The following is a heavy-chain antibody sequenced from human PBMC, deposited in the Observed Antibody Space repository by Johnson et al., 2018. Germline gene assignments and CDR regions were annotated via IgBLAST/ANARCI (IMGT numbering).Heavy chain of an antibody. Sequence: VQLQESGGGLVQPGGSLRLSCAASGFTFGAYWMHWVRQVPGKGLVWVARINSDGSTTTYADSVKGRFTVSGDNAKNTLYLQMNSLRAEDTAVYYCARAAKYSYGLVWGKGTTVTVSS. J-gene: IGHJ6*04. D-gene: IGHD5-18*01. CDR1: GFTFGAYW. V-gene: IGHV3-74*01. CDR2: INSDGSTT. CDR3: ARAAKYSYGLV.